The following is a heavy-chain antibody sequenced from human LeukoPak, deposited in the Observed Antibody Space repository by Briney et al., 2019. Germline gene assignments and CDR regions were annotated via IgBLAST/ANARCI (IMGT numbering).Heavy chain of an antibody. CDR1: GGSISGYY. D-gene: IGHD4-11*01. CDR3: ARLRGNYFPDY. CDR2: IYYSGST. J-gene: IGHJ4*02. V-gene: IGHV4-59*01. Sequence: SETLSLTCTVSGGSISGYYWTWIRQPPVKGLEWIAYIYYSGSTNYNPSLKSRVTISVDTSKNQFSLKLSSVTAADTAVYYCARLRGNYFPDYWGQGTLVTVSS.